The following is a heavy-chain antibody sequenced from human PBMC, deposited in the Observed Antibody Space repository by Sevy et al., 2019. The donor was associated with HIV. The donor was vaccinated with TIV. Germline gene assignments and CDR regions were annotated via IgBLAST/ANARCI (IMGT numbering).Heavy chain of an antibody. Sequence: GGSLRLSCAASRFTFTDYWMTWVRQAPGKGLEWVANIKQDGSEKKYVDSVKGRFTISRDNAKNSVYLQMNSLRAEDTAVYYCARAGFYGSGSYYGSYFDYWGQRSLVTVSS. CDR3: ARAGFYGSGSYYGSYFDY. CDR2: IKQDGSEK. V-gene: IGHV3-7*01. CDR1: RFTFTDYW. D-gene: IGHD3-10*01. J-gene: IGHJ4*02.